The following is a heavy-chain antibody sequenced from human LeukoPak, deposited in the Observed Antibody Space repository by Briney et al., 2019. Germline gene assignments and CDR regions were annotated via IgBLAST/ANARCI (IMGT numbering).Heavy chain of an antibody. J-gene: IGHJ3*02. V-gene: IGHV3-30*02. CDR3: AKVRIQLWDDAFDI. CDR2: IRYDGSNK. Sequence: PGGSLRLSCAASGFTFSSYGMHWVRQAPGKGLEWVAFIRYDGSNKHYADSVKGRFTISRDNSKNTLYLQMNSLRAEDTAVYYCAKVRIQLWDDAFDIWGQGTIVTVSS. CDR1: GFTFSSYG. D-gene: IGHD5-18*01.